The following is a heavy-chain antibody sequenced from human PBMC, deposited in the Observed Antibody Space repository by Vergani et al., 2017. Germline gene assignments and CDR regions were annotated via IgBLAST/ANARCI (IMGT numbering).Heavy chain of an antibody. CDR2: IYYSGST. CDR1: GGSISSYD. Sequence: QVQLQESGPGLVKPSETLSLTCTVSGGSISSYDWSWIRQPPGKGLEWIGYIYYSGSTNYNPSLKSRVTIAVDTSKNQFSLKLSSVTAADTAVYYCARLENYYDSSGSWADAFDIWGQGTMVTVSS. CDR3: ARLENYYDSSGSWADAFDI. J-gene: IGHJ3*02. D-gene: IGHD3-22*01. V-gene: IGHV4-59*01.